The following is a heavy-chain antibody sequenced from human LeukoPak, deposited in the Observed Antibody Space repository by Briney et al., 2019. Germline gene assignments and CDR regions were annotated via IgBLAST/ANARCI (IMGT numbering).Heavy chain of an antibody. CDR3: ARGLGGWWPEPFA. J-gene: IGHJ5*02. Sequence: PSVTLSLTCAVYGGSFSGYYWSWIRQPPGKGLEWIGEINHSGSTNYNPSLKSRVTISVDTSKNQFSLKLSSVTAADTAVYYCARGLGGWWPEPFAWGQGTLVTVSS. V-gene: IGHV4-34*01. CDR2: INHSGST. CDR1: GGSFSGYY. D-gene: IGHD2-8*02.